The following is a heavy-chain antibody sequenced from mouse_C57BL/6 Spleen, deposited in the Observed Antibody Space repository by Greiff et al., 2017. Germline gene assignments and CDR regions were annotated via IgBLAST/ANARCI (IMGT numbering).Heavy chain of an antibody. CDR3: ARDDYDDWDFDV. Sequence: QVQLKESGPELVKPGASVKISCKASVYAFSSSWMNWVKQRPGKGLEWIGRIYPGDGDTNYTGKFKGKATLTADKSSSTAYMQLSRLTSEDSAVYFCARDDYDDWDFDVWGTGTTVTVSS. J-gene: IGHJ1*03. D-gene: IGHD2-4*01. CDR2: IYPGDGDT. V-gene: IGHV1-82*01. CDR1: VYAFSSSW.